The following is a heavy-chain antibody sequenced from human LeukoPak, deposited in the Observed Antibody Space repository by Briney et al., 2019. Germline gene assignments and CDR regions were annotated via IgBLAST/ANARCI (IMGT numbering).Heavy chain of an antibody. CDR3: VRALMGTSDH. V-gene: IGHV3-74*01. CDR2: MNSDGSTT. J-gene: IGHJ4*02. D-gene: IGHD7-27*01. Sequence: PGGSLRLSCAASGFTFSRDWMHWVRQGPGKGLVWVPRMNSDGSTTNYADSVKGRFTISRDNAKNTLYLQMNSLRAEDTAVYYCVRALMGTSDHWGQGSLVTVSS. CDR1: GFTFSRDW.